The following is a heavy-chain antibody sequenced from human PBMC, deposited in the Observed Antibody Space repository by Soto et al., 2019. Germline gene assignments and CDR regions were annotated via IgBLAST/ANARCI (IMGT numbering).Heavy chain of an antibody. CDR3: ARVRTVKTLRFLEWSQYYFDY. CDR2: INHSGST. Sequence: QVQLQQWGAGLLKPSETLSLTCAVYGGSFSGYYWSWIRQPPGKGLEWIGEINHSGSTNYNPSLKRRVTISVDPSKNQFSLKLSSVTAAATAVYYCARVRTVKTLRFLEWSQYYFDYWGQGTLVTVSS. J-gene: IGHJ4*02. D-gene: IGHD3-3*01. CDR1: GGSFSGYY. V-gene: IGHV4-34*01.